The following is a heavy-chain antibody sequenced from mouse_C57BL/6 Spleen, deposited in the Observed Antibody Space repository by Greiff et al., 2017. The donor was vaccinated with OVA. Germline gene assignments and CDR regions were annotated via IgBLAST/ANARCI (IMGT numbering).Heavy chain of an antibody. V-gene: IGHV2-6*01. CDR2: IWGVGST. CDR3: ATYYGSSPFAY. Sequence: QVQLQQSGPGLVAPSQSLSITCTVSGFSLTSYGVDWVRQSPGKGLEWLGVIWGVGSTNYNSALKSRLSISKDNSKSKVFLKMNSLQTDDTAMYYCATYYGSSPFAYWGQGTLVTVSA. CDR1: GFSLTSYG. J-gene: IGHJ3*01. D-gene: IGHD1-1*01.